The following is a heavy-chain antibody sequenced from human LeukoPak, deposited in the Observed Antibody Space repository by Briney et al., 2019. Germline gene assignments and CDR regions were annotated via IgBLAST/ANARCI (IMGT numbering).Heavy chain of an antibody. V-gene: IGHV4-59*01. CDR1: GGSISSYY. D-gene: IGHD6-19*01. Sequence: SETLSLTCTVSGGSISSYYWSWIRQPPGKGLEWIGYIYYSGSTNYNPSLKSRVTISVDTSKNQFSLKLNSVTAADTAVYYCARALDSSGWYGNWFDPWGQGTLVTVSS. CDR3: ARALDSSGWYGNWFDP. CDR2: IYYSGST. J-gene: IGHJ5*02.